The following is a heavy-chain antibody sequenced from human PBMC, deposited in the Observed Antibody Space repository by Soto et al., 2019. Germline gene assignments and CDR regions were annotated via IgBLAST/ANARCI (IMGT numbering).Heavy chain of an antibody. D-gene: IGHD1-26*01. CDR2: IWYDGSNK. CDR1: GFTFSSYG. V-gene: IGHV3-33*01. CDR3: SAALRRVSGYDYGMDV. Sequence: GGSLRLSCAASGFTFSSYGMHWVRQAPGKGLEWVAVIWYDGSNKYYADSVKGRFTISRDNSKNTLYLQMNSLRAEDTAVYYCSAALRRVSGYDYGMDVWGQGTTVTVSS. J-gene: IGHJ6*02.